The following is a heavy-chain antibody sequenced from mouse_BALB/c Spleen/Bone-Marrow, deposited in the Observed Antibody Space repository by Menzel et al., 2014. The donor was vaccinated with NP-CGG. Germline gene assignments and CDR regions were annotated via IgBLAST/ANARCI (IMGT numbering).Heavy chain of an antibody. CDR3: ARNGDYAMDY. Sequence: QVQLKESGPGLVQPSQSLSITCTVSGFSLTSYGVHWVRQSPGKGLEWLGVIWSGGSTDYNAAFISRLSISKDNSESQVFFKMNSLQANDTAIYHCARNGDYAMDYWGQGTSVTVSS. V-gene: IGHV2-2*02. CDR2: IWSGGST. J-gene: IGHJ4*01. CDR1: GFSLTSYG.